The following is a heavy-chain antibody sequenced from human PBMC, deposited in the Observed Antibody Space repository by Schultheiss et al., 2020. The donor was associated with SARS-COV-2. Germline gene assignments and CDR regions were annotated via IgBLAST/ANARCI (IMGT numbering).Heavy chain of an antibody. J-gene: IGHJ4*02. CDR3: ARLNPFGVVAFDY. V-gene: IGHV3-23*01. D-gene: IGHD3-3*01. Sequence: GGSLRLSCAASGFTFSTYTMNWVRQAPGKGLEWVSAISGSGGSTYYADSVKGRFTISRDNSKNTLYLQMNSLRAEDTAVYYCARLNPFGVVAFDYWGQGTLVTVSS. CDR2: ISGSGGST. CDR1: GFTFSTYT.